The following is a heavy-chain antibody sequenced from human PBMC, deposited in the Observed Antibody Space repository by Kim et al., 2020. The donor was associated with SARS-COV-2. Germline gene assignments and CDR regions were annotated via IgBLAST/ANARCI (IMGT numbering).Heavy chain of an antibody. Sequence: GGSLRLSCAASGFTVRSSYMSWVRQAPGKGLEWVSVLYGGGSTYYADSVKGRFTISRDNSKNTLYLQMNSLRAEDTAVYYWARDRIGTYYDYWGQGTLVTVSA. CDR2: LYGGGST. J-gene: IGHJ4*02. CDR3: ARDRIGTYYDY. D-gene: IGHD1-26*01. V-gene: IGHV3-53*01. CDR1: GFTVRSSY.